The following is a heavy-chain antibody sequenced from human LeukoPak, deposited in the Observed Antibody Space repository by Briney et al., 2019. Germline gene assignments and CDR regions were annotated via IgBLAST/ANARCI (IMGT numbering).Heavy chain of an antibody. D-gene: IGHD4-17*01. Sequence: PGGSRRLSCAASGFTFSGYSMNWVRQAPGKGLEWVSSISSSSTYIYYADSVKGRFTISRDNAKNSLYLQMNSLRAVDTAVYYCARDGDYGAYFDYWGQGTLVTVSS. V-gene: IGHV3-21*04. CDR1: GFTFSGYS. CDR2: ISSSSTYI. CDR3: ARDGDYGAYFDY. J-gene: IGHJ4*02.